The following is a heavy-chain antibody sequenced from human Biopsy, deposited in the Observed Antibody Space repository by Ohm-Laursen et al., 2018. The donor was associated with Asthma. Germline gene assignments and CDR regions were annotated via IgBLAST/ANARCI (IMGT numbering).Heavy chain of an antibody. CDR3: AKGERSYYGSDSKYMQPVPLGD. CDR2: GGSYYDGGLK. J-gene: IGHJ4*02. D-gene: IGHD2-21*01. Sequence: SLRLSCAASGFTFRSYAMHWVRQAPGKGLEWVAVGGSYYDGGLKYYADSVKGRFTISRDKSENTLYLQMNSLTAEDTAVYHCAKGERSYYGSDSKYMQPVPLGDWGQGTLVIVSA. CDR1: GFTFRSYA. V-gene: IGHV3-30-3*01.